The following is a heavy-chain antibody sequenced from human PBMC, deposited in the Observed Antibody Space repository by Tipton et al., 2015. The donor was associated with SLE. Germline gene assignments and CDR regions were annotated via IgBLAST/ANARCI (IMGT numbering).Heavy chain of an antibody. D-gene: IGHD1-26*01. CDR2: VYYNGGT. CDR1: GGSITNSNYF. J-gene: IGHJ3*02. Sequence: TLSLTCSVSGGSITNSNYFWGWIRQPPGKGPEWIGSVYYNGGTYYNPSLKSRVTISVDTSKNQFSLKLTSVTAADTAVYYCARHEAYSGSSPFDIWGHGTMVTVSS. CDR3: ARHEAYSGSSPFDI. V-gene: IGHV4-39*01.